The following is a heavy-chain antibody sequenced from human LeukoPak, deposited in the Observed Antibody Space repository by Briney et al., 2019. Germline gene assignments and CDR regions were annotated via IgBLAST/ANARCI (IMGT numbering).Heavy chain of an antibody. CDR3: ARGRGSESPNDY. CDR1: GFTFSSYA. Sequence: GGSLRLSCAASGFTFSSYAMSWVRQAPGKGLEWVSAISGSGGSTYYADSVKGRFTISRDNAKNSLYLQMNSLRAEDTAVYYCARGRGSESPNDYWGQGTLVTVSS. J-gene: IGHJ4*02. CDR2: ISGSGGST. V-gene: IGHV3-23*01.